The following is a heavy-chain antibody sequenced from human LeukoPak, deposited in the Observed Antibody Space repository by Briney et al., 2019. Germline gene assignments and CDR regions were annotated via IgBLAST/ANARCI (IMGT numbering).Heavy chain of an antibody. CDR3: ARHRSTEIAYYYYMDV. D-gene: IGHD2-21*01. CDR2: IHTSGST. Sequence: PSETLSLTCTVSGVSISSYHWSWIRQPAGKGLEWIGRIHTSGSTNYNPSLKSRVTMSVDTSKNQFSLKLSSVTAADTAVYYCARHRSTEIAYYYYMDVWGKGTTVTISS. V-gene: IGHV4-4*07. CDR1: GVSISSYH. J-gene: IGHJ6*03.